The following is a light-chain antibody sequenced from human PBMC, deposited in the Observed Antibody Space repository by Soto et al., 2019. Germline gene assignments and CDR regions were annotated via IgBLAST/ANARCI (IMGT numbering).Light chain of an antibody. V-gene: IGKV2-28*01. CDR1: ARLLHKNGYNY. CDR3: MQPLENFRT. Sequence: MMTQSPLSLSVTPGEAASISCMSSARLLHKNGYNYVDWYMQKPGQSPQLLIYLGSNRASGVPDRFSGSGSDTYFTLEISRVEADDVGVYYCMQPLENFRTFGQGTKVDI. CDR2: LGS. J-gene: IGKJ1*01.